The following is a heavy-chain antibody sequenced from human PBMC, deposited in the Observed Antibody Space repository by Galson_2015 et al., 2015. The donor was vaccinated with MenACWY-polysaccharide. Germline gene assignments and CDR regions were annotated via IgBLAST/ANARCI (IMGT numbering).Heavy chain of an antibody. J-gene: IGHJ4*02. CDR1: GYTFTGYY. D-gene: IGHD3-3*01. CDR3: ARFDFGVVIIGNY. Sequence: SVKVSCKASGYTFTGYYMHWVRQAPGQGLEWMGWINPNSGGTNYAQKFQGRVTMTRDTSISTAYMELSRLRSDDTAVYYCARFDFGVVIIGNYWGQGTLVTVSS. V-gene: IGHV1-2*02. CDR2: INPNSGGT.